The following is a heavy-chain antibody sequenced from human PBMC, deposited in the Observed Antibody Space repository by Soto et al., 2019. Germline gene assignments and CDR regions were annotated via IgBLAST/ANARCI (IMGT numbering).Heavy chain of an antibody. CDR3: ARLSRFGEYEMDAFDI. CDR2: IYYSGST. D-gene: IGHD3-10*01. J-gene: IGHJ3*02. V-gene: IGHV4-39*01. CDR1: GGSISSSSYY. Sequence: SETLSLTCTVSGGSISSSSYYWGWLRQPPGKGLEWIGSIYYSGSTYYNPHLKSRVTISVDTSKNQFSLKLSSVTAADTAVYYCARLSRFGEYEMDAFDIWGQGTMVTVSS.